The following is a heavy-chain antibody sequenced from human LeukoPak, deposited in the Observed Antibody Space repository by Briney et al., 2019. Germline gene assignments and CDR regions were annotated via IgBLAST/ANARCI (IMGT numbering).Heavy chain of an antibody. Sequence: SETLSLTCTVSGGAIRRSDYYWGWIRQSPGKGLEWNGSIFNTGTSYYNPSLKSRVTVSVDTSKNQFSQKLSSVPAADTAVYYCARENSYYDSSGYYYGSGYFDYWGQGTLVTVSS. D-gene: IGHD3-22*01. V-gene: IGHV4-39*02. J-gene: IGHJ4*02. CDR1: GGAIRRSDYY. CDR2: IFNTGTS. CDR3: ARENSYYDSSGYYYGSGYFDY.